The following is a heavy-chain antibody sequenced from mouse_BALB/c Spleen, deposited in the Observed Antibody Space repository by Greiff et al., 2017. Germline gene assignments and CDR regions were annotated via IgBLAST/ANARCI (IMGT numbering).Heavy chain of an antibody. CDR3: ARSDYEYDWFAY. D-gene: IGHD2-4*01. V-gene: IGHV14-1*02. CDR2: IDPENGNT. J-gene: IGHJ3*01. Sequence: VQLQQSGAELVRPGALVKLSCKASGFNIKDYYMHWVKQRPEQGLEWIGWIDPENGNTIYDPKFQGKASITADTSSNTAYLQLSSLTSEDTAVYYCARSDYEYDWFAYWGQGTLVTVSA. CDR1: GFNIKDYY.